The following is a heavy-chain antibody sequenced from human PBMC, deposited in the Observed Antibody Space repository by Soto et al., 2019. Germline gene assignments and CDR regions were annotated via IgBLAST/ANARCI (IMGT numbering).Heavy chain of an antibody. Sequence: QVQLQESGPGLVKPSGTLSLTCAVSGGSISTSNWWSWVRRPPGKGLEWIGEIYPSGSTNYNPSLDSRVSISLDKSQNQFSLTLSSVTAADTAVYYCARDEGRCIITGCFPLAYWGQGLLVTVSS. CDR2: IYPSGST. V-gene: IGHV4-4*02. CDR3: ARDEGRCIITGCFPLAY. J-gene: IGHJ4*02. CDR1: GGSISTSNW. D-gene: IGHD2-2*01.